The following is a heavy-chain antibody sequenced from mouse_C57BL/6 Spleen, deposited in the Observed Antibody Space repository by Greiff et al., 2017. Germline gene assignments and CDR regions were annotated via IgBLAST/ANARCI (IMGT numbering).Heavy chain of an antibody. V-gene: IGHV3-1*01. CDR2: ISYSGST. J-gene: IGHJ1*03. CDR1: GYSITSGYD. Sequence: EVKVVESGPGMVKPSQSLSLTCTVTGYSITSGYDWHWIRHFPGNKLEWMGYISYSGSTNYNPSLKSRISITHDTSKNHFFLKLNSVTTEDTATYYCARDYGSSGYFDVWGTGTTVTVSS. D-gene: IGHD1-1*01. CDR3: ARDYGSSGYFDV.